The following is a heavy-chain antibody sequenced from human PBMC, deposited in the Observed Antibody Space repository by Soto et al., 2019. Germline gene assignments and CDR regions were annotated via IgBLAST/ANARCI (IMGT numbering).Heavy chain of an antibody. J-gene: IGHJ4*01. D-gene: IGHD4-17*01. Sequence: SETLSLTCTVSGGSISSGDYYWSWIRQSPGKGLEWIGYIYYSGSTYYNPSLKSRVTISVDTSKNQFSLKLSSVTAADTAVYYCARGGVYGDYEGVDYWGQGTLVTVSS. CDR3: ARGGVYGDYEGVDY. CDR1: GGSISSGDYY. CDR2: IYYSGST. V-gene: IGHV4-30-4*01.